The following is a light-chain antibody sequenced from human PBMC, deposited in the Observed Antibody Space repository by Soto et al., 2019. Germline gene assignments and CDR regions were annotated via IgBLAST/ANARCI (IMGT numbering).Light chain of an antibody. Sequence: IQLTQSPSSLSASVGDRVTITCRASQGISSYLAWYQQKPGKAPKLLIYAASTLQSGVPSRFGCSGSGTDFTLTISSLQPEDFATYYCQQLNSYPQITFGQVTRLEIK. CDR1: QGISSY. J-gene: IGKJ5*01. CDR2: AAS. V-gene: IGKV1-9*01. CDR3: QQLNSYPQIT.